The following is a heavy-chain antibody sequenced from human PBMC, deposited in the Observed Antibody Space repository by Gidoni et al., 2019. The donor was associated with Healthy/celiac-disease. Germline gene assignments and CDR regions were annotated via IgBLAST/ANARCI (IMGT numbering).Heavy chain of an antibody. J-gene: IGHJ4*02. Sequence: QVQLQESGPGLVKPSETLSLTCTVSGGSISSYYWSWIRQPPGKGLEWIGYIYYSGSTNYNPSLKSRVTISVDTSKNQFSLKLSSVTAADTAVYYCARYCSGGSCYSRQFDYWGQGTLVTVSS. CDR2: IYYSGST. D-gene: IGHD2-15*01. CDR1: GGSISSYY. V-gene: IGHV4-59*01. CDR3: ARYCSGGSCYSRQFDY.